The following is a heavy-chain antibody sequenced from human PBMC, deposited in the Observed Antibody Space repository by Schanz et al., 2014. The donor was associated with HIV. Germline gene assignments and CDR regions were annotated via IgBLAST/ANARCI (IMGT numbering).Heavy chain of an antibody. D-gene: IGHD2-15*01. CDR1: GFTFTSYA. Sequence: EVHLVESGGGVVQPGRSLRLSCAASGFTFTSYAMSWVRQAPGKGLEWVSGISGNSGHTWYADSVKGRFTISRDNTKKSLYMQMNSLRAEDTALYYCAREKYCSGGSCSGIFDYWGQGILVTVSP. CDR3: AREKYCSGGSCSGIFDY. CDR2: ISGNSGHT. V-gene: IGHV3-23*04. J-gene: IGHJ4*02.